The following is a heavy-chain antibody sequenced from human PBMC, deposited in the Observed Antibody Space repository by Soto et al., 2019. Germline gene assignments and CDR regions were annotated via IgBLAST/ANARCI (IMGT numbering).Heavy chain of an antibody. CDR2: ISYDGSNK. Sequence: GGSLRLSCAASGFTFSSYAMHWVRQAPGKGLEWVAVISYDGSNKYYADSVKGRFTISRDNSKNTLYLQMNSLRAEDTDVYYCERDVERWLVLLGMDVWGKGTTVTVS. D-gene: IGHD6-19*01. CDR3: ERDVERWLVLLGMDV. J-gene: IGHJ6*04. V-gene: IGHV3-30-3*01. CDR1: GFTFSSYA.